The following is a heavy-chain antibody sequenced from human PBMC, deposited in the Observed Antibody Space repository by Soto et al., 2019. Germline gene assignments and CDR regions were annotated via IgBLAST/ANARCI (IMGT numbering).Heavy chain of an antibody. CDR1: GGSFSGYY. D-gene: IGHD3-10*01. CDR3: ASAGPYYYGSGSKGPFDY. Sequence: QVQLQQWGAGLLKPSETLSLTCAVYGGSFSGYYWSWIRQPPGKGLEWIGEINHSRSTNYNPSLKSRVTISVDTSKNQFSLKLSSVTAADTAVYYCASAGPYYYGSGSKGPFDYWGQGTLVTVSS. CDR2: INHSRST. V-gene: IGHV4-34*01. J-gene: IGHJ4*02.